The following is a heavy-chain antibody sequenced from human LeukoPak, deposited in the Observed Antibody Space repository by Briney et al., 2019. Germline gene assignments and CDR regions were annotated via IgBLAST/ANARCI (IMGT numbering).Heavy chain of an antibody. J-gene: IGHJ6*03. D-gene: IGHD3-3*01. CDR3: AQNGISYDFWSGFSMDV. CDR2: ISGSGGST. CDR1: GFTFSSYA. V-gene: IGHV3-23*01. Sequence: GGSLRLSCAASGFTFSSYAMSWVRQAPGKGLEWVSAISGSGGSTYYADSVKGRFTISRGNSKNTLYLQMNSLRAEDTAVYYCAQNGISYDFWSGFSMDVWGKGTTVTVSS.